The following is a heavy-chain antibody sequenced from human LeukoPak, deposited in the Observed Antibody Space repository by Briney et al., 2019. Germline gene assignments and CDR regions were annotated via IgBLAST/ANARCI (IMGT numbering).Heavy chain of an antibody. J-gene: IGHJ4*02. CDR2: IYASGST. D-gene: IGHD3-22*01. CDR1: GGSISNYY. V-gene: IGHV4-4*07. CDR3: ARDGRDNYDTPGHDL. Sequence: SSETLSLTCTVSGGSISNYYWSWIRQPAGKGLEWIGRIYASGSTNYNPSLKSRVTISADTSKSELSLKLRSVTAADTAVYYCARDGRDNYDTPGHDLWGQGTLVTVSS.